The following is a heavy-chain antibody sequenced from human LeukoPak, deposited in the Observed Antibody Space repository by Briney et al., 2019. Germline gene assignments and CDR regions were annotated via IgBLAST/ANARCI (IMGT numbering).Heavy chain of an antibody. Sequence: PGGSLRLSCAASGFTFSSYSMNWVRQAPGKGLEWVSSISSSSSYIYYADSVKGRFTISRDNAKNSLYLQMNSLRAEDTAVYYCARVQRGSGSTLGMVVWGQGTTVTVSS. CDR2: ISSSSSYI. D-gene: IGHD6-19*01. V-gene: IGHV3-21*01. CDR1: GFTFSSYS. J-gene: IGHJ6*02. CDR3: ARVQRGSGSTLGMVV.